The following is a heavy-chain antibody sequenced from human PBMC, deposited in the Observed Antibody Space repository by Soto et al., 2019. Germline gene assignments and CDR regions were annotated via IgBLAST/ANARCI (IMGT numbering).Heavy chain of an antibody. J-gene: IGHJ4*02. CDR1: GFTFSSYA. V-gene: IGHV3-64*01. CDR3: ARGRGPSYYYDSSGYQDY. Sequence: EVQLVESGGGLVQPGGSLRLSCAASGFTFSSYAMHWVRQAPGKGLEYVSAISSNGGSTYYANSVKGRFTISRDNSKNTLYLQMGSLRAEDMAVYYCARGRGPSYYYDSSGYQDYWGQGTLVTVSS. D-gene: IGHD3-22*01. CDR2: ISSNGGST.